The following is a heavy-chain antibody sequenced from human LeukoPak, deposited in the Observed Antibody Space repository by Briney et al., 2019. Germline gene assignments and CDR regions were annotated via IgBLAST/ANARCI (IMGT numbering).Heavy chain of an antibody. J-gene: IGHJ4*02. Sequence: GASVKVSCKASGYTFTSYGISWVRQAPGQGLEWGGWISAYNGNTNYAQKLQGRVTMTTDTSTSTAYMELRSLRSDDTAVYYCARGRDSGYDLGLYYWGQGTLVTVSS. CDR2: ISAYNGNT. CDR3: ARGRDSGYDLGLYY. CDR1: GYTFTSYG. V-gene: IGHV1-18*01. D-gene: IGHD5-12*01.